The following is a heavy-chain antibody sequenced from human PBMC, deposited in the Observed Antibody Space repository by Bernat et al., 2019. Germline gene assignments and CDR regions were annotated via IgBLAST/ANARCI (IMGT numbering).Heavy chain of an antibody. CDR2: IYYSGST. CDR1: GGSISSYY. CDR3: ARHEYFDP. Sequence: QVQLQESGPGLVKPSETLSLTCTFSGGSISSYYWSLIRQPPWKGLEWIGYIYYSGSTNYNPSLKSRVTISVDTSKNQFSLKLSSVTAADTAVYYCARHEYFDPWGQGTLVTVSS. J-gene: IGHJ5*02. V-gene: IGHV4-59*08.